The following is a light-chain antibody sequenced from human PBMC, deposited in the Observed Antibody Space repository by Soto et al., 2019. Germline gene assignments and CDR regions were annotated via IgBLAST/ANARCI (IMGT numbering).Light chain of an antibody. V-gene: IGKV1-5*03. J-gene: IGKJ1*01. CDR2: AAS. CDR1: ETISSW. CDR3: QHNNSYSEA. Sequence: DIQMTQSPSTLSGPVGDRVTITCRASETISSWLAWYQHKPGKAPKLMIYAASTLKSGVPSRFSSSGSATEFILTISSLQPDDFATYYCQHNNSYSEAFGQGTKV.